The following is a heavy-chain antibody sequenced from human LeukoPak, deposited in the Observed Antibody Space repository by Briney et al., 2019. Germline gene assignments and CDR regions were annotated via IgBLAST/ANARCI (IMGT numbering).Heavy chain of an antibody. V-gene: IGHV3-23*01. CDR3: AKHSGSYFIYYVDS. CDR1: GFTFSSYG. D-gene: IGHD1-26*01. CDR2: ISGSAYNT. J-gene: IGHJ4*02. Sequence: PGGSLRLSCAASGFTFSSYGMSWVRQAPGKGLEWVSTISGSAYNTYYADSVKGRFTVSRDNSANTLYLQMNSLRADDTALYYCAKHSGSYFIYYVDSWGQGTLDTVSS.